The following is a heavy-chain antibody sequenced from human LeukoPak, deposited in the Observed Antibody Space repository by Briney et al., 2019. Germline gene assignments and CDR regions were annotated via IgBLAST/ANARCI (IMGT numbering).Heavy chain of an antibody. J-gene: IGHJ4*02. CDR1: GFTFSTYW. V-gene: IGHV3-7*01. D-gene: IGHD3-3*01. CDR2: TKEDGGEK. CDR3: ARLREIPVFGVVTKSTSYFDY. Sequence: GGSLRLSCAASGFTFSTYWMSWVRQARGKALEWVANTKEDGGEKDYADSVKGRFTISRDNAKHSLYLQMNSLRAEDTAVYYCARLREIPVFGVVTKSTSYFDYWGQGTLVTVSS.